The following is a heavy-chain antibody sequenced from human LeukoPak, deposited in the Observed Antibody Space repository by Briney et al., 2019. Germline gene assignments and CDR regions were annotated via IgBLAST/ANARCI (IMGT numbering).Heavy chain of an antibody. CDR3: AGTWADWGRDGYNFDY. J-gene: IGHJ4*02. CDR1: GYTFTGYY. Sequence: GASVKVSCKASGYTFTGYYMHWVRQAPGQGLEWMGWINPNSGGTNYAQKFQGRVTMTRDTSISTAYMELSRLRSDDTAVYYCAGTWADWGRDGYNFDYWGQGTLVTVSS. CDR2: INPNSGGT. D-gene: IGHD5-24*01. V-gene: IGHV1-2*02.